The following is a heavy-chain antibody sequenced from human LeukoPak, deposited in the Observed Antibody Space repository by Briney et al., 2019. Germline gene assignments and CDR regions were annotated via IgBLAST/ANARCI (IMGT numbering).Heavy chain of an antibody. CDR3: ARSYAHDY. Sequence: SETLSLTCAVYGGSFSGDYWSWIRQPPGKGLEWIGEINHSGSTNYNPSLKSRVTISVDTSKNQFSLKLSSVTAADTVVYYCARSYAHDYWGQGTLVTVSS. CDR2: INHSGST. D-gene: IGHD2-2*01. CDR1: GGSFSGDY. J-gene: IGHJ4*02. V-gene: IGHV4-34*01.